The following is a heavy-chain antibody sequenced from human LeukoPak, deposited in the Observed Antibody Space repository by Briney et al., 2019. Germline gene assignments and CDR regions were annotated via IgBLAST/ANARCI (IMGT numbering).Heavy chain of an antibody. CDR3: ARGVGPTNSGYDWGGIYFDY. CDR2: IYYSGST. J-gene: IGHJ4*02. CDR1: GGSISSGDYY. D-gene: IGHD5-12*01. V-gene: IGHV4-30-4*01. Sequence: SQTLSLTCTVSGGSISSGDYYWSWIRQPPGKGLEWIGYIYYSGSTYYNPSLKSRVTISVDTSKNQFSLKLSSVTAADTAVYYCARGVGPTNSGYDWGGIYFDYWGQGTLVTVSS.